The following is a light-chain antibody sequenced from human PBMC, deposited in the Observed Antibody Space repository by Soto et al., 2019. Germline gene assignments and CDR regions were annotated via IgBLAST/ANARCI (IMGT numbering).Light chain of an antibody. CDR1: QSVSSSY. CDR3: QYYGNSRIT. J-gene: IGKJ5*01. CDR2: GAS. Sequence: EIVLTQSPGTLSLSPGERATLSCRASQSVSSSYLAWYQQKPGQAPRLLIYGASSGATGIPDRFSGSGSETDFTLTINRLEPEDFAVYYCQYYGNSRITFGQGTRLEIK. V-gene: IGKV3-20*01.